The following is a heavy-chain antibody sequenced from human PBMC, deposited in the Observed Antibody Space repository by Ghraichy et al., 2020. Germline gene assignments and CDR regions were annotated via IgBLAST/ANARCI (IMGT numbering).Heavy chain of an antibody. CDR3: ARELASGAAGTEYFQH. CDR2: INPNSGGT. D-gene: IGHD6-13*01. CDR1: GYTFTGSY. Sequence: ASVKVSCKASGYTFTGSYIHWVRQAPGQGLEWMGWINPNSGGTNYAQKFQGRVTMTRDTSISTAYMELSRLRSDDTALYYCARELASGAAGTEYFQHWGQGTLVTVSS. J-gene: IGHJ1*01. V-gene: IGHV1-2*02.